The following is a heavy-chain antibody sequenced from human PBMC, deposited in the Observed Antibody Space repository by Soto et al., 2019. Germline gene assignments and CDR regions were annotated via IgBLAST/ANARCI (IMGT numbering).Heavy chain of an antibody. V-gene: IGHV3-23*01. CDR1: GFTFSNHA. CDR2: ISDSGST. D-gene: IGHD2-2*01. CDR3: ARDPGGHYCTSTSCLYFFDH. Sequence: EVQLLESGGALVQPGGSLRLSCAASGFTFSNHAMNWVRQAPGKGLEWVSTISDSGSTYYADSVKGGFTISRDNSKNTLNLQMNSLRAEDTAVYYCARDPGGHYCTSTSCLYFFDHWGQGTLVIVSS. J-gene: IGHJ4*02.